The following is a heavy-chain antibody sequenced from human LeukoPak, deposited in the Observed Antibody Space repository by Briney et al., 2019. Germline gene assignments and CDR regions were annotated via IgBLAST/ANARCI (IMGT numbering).Heavy chain of an antibody. CDR2: IYYSGST. D-gene: IGHD3-10*01. J-gene: IGHJ4*02. CDR1: GGSISSGDYY. Sequence: SETLSLTCTVSGGSISSGDYYWSWIRQPPGKGLEWIGYIYYSGSTYYNPSLKSRVTISVDTSKNQFSLKLTSVTAADTAVYYCASPHQVRGLTVFDSWGQGTLVTVSS. V-gene: IGHV4-30-4*08. CDR3: ASPHQVRGLTVFDS.